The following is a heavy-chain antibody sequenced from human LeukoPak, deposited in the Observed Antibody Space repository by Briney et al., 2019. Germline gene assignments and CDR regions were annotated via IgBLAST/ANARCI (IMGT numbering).Heavy chain of an antibody. CDR2: IYTSGST. CDR3: AQKAVAGGFDY. J-gene: IGHJ4*02. D-gene: IGHD6-19*01. Sequence: SETLSLTCTVSSGSISSYSRSWIRQPAGKGLEWIGRIYTSGSTNYNPSLKSRVTMSVDTSKNQFSLKLSSVTAADTAVYYCAQKAVAGGFDYWGQGTLVTVSS. CDR1: SGSISSYS. V-gene: IGHV4-4*07.